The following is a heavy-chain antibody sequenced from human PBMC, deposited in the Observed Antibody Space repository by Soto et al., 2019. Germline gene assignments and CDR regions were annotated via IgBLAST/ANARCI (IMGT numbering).Heavy chain of an antibody. D-gene: IGHD1-7*01. V-gene: IGHV4-31*03. CDR3: ARSITETKNLRARVAAIYYYYYYMDV. CDR1: GGSISSGGYY. Sequence: SETLSLTCTVSGGSISSGGYYWSWIRQHPGKGLEWIGYIYYSGSTYYNPSLKSRVTISVDTSKNQFSLKLSSVTAADTAVYYCARSITETKNLRARVAAIYYYYYYMDVGGKGTTVPVSS. J-gene: IGHJ6*03. CDR2: IYYSGST.